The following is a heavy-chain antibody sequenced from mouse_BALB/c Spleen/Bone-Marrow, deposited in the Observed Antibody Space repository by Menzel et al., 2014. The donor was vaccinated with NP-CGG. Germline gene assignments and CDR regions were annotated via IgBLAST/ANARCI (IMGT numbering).Heavy chain of an antibody. J-gene: IGHJ4*01. CDR1: DYTFTSYW. V-gene: IGHV1-74*01. Sequence: QVQLQQSGPELVRPGASVKMSCKASDYTFTSYWMHWVKQRPGQGLEWIGMIDPSNSETRLNQKFKDKATLNVDKSSNTAYMHLSSLTAEDSAVYYCARTFQPRRAMEYGGQGSSDTVSS. CDR3: ARTFQPRRAMEY. CDR2: IDPSNSET.